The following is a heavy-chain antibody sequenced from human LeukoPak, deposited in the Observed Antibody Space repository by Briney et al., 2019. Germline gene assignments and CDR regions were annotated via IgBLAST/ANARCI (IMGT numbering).Heavy chain of an antibody. Sequence: GGSLRLSCAASGFTFSDSYMTWIRQAPGKGLELLSYISGSSSDVNYIDSVRGRFTISRDNAKNSLYLHMNSLTVEDTAVYYCSRDPRHSDYWGQGTLVTVSS. CDR1: GFTFSDSY. CDR2: ISGSSSDV. J-gene: IGHJ4*02. CDR3: SRDPRHSDY. V-gene: IGHV3-11*01.